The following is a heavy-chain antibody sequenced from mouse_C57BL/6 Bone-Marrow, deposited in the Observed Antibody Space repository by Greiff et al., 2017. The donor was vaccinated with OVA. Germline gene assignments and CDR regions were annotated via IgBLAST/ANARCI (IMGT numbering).Heavy chain of an antibody. V-gene: IGHV2-3*01. CDR1: GFSLTSYG. CDR2: IWSDGST. J-gene: IGHJ3*01. CDR3: AKAGLYDGYYPFAY. D-gene: IGHD2-3*01. Sequence: VKLMESGPGLVAPSQSLSITCTVSGFSLTSYGVSWVRQPPGKGLEWLGVIWSDGSTNYHSALISRLSISKDNSKSQVFLKLNSLQTDDTATYYCAKAGLYDGYYPFAYWGQGTLVTVSA.